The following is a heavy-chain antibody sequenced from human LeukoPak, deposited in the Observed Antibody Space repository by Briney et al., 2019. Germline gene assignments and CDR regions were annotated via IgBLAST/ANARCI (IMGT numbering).Heavy chain of an antibody. J-gene: IGHJ6*03. CDR1: GGSFSGYY. CDR3: AGGYYYMDV. Sequence: SETLSLTCAVYGGSFSGYYWSWIRQPPGKGLEWIGEINHSGSTNYNPSLKSRVTISVDTSKNQFSLTLSSVTAAATAVSYCAGGYYYMDVGGKGTTVTVSS. V-gene: IGHV4-34*01. CDR2: INHSGST.